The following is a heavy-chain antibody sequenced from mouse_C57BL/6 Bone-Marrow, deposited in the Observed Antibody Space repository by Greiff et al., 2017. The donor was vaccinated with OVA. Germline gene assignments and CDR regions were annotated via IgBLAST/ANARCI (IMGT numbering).Heavy chain of an antibody. V-gene: IGHV3-6*01. Sequence: ESGPGLVKPSQSLSLTCSVTGYSITSGYYWNWIRQFPGNKLEWMGYISYDGSNNYNPSLKNRISITRDTSKNQFFLKLNSVTTEDTATYYCANTLYYYGSSFYYFDYWGQGTTLTVSS. D-gene: IGHD1-1*01. CDR1: GYSITSGYY. J-gene: IGHJ2*01. CDR3: ANTLYYYGSSFYYFDY. CDR2: ISYDGSN.